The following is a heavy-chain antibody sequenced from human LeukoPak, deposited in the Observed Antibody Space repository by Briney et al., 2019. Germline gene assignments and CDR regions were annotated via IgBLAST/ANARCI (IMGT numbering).Heavy chain of an antibody. CDR2: ISGSGDNT. CDR3: AKDFVVVPGNVNYFDY. D-gene: IGHD2-21*02. V-gene: IGHV3-23*01. CDR1: GFTFDDYA. Sequence: GGSLRLSCAASGFTFDDYAMHWVRHAPGKGLEWVSAISGSGDNTYYADSVKGRFTVSRDNSKNTLYVQMKSLRAEDTAVYYCAKDFVVVPGNVNYFDYWGQGTLVTVSS. J-gene: IGHJ4*02.